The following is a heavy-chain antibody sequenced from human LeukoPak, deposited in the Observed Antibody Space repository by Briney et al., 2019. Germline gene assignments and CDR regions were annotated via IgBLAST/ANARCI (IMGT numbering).Heavy chain of an antibody. D-gene: IGHD5-12*01. CDR2: ISGSGSST. J-gene: IGHJ6*02. V-gene: IGHV3-23*01. CDR3: AKVYIVGGNYYYYGMDV. CDR1: GFTFSSYA. Sequence: PGGSLRLSCAASGFTFSSYAMSWVRQAPGKGLEWVSAISGSGSSTNYADSVKDRFTSSRDNSKNTLYLQMNSLRAEDTAVYYCAKVYIVGGNYYYYGMDVWGQGTTVTVSS.